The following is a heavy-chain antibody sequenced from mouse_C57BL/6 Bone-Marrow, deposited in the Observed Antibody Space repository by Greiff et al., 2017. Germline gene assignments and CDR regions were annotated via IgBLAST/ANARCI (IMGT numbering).Heavy chain of an antibody. V-gene: IGHV2-2*01. J-gene: IGHJ3*01. CDR1: GFSLTSYG. CDR3: SRKAY. CDR2: IWSGGST. Sequence: QVQLQQSGPGLVQPSQCLSISCTVSGFSLTSYGVHWVRQSPGKGLEWLGVIWSGGSTDYYAAFISRLSTSNDNSKSQVFFKMNSLQADDTAIYYCSRKAYWGQGTLVTVSA.